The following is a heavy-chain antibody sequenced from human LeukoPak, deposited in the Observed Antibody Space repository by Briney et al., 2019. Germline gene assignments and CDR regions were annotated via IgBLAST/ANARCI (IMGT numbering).Heavy chain of an antibody. CDR2: IYPGDSDT. D-gene: IGHD3-22*01. CDR3: ARREPEGERYDSSGYFFY. CDR1: GDSFTSYW. J-gene: IGHJ4*02. Sequence: GESLKISCQVSGDSFTSYWIGWVRPMPGKGLEWMGIIYPGDSDTRYSPSFQGQVTISADKSISTAYLQWSNLKASDTAMYYCARREPEGERYDSSGYFFYWGQGTLVTVSS. V-gene: IGHV5-51*01.